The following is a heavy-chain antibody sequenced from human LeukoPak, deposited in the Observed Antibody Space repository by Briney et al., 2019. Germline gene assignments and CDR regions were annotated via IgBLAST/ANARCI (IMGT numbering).Heavy chain of an antibody. Sequence: GESLKISCKGSGYSFTSYWIGWVRQMPGKGLEWMGIIYPGDSDTRYSPSFQGQVTISADKSISTAYLQWSSLKASDTAMYYCARRISVIWDYYGMDVWGQGTTVTVSS. V-gene: IGHV5-51*01. D-gene: IGHD2-21*01. CDR1: GYSFTSYW. CDR3: ARRISVIWDYYGMDV. CDR2: IYPGDSDT. J-gene: IGHJ6*02.